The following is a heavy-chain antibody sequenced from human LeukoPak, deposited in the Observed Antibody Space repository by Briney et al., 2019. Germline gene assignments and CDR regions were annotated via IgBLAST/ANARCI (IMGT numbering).Heavy chain of an antibody. CDR1: GGSISSYY. CDR3: ARSLAPNLRFLEWSPIDY. V-gene: IGHV4-4*07. CDR2: FYTSGST. Sequence: SETLSLTCTVSGGSISSYYWSWIRQPAGKGLEWIGRFYTSGSTNYNPSLKSRVTMSVDTSKNQFSLKLSSVTAADTAVYYCARSLAPNLRFLEWSPIDYWGQGTLVTVSS. D-gene: IGHD3-3*01. J-gene: IGHJ4*02.